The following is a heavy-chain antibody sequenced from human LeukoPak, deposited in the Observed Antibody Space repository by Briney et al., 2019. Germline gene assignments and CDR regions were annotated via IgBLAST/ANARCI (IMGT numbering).Heavy chain of an antibody. D-gene: IGHD3-22*01. J-gene: IGHJ3*02. V-gene: IGHV4-59*01. Sequence: SETLSLTCTVSGGSISSYYWSWIRQPPGKGLEWIRYIYYSGSTNYNPSLKSRVTISVDTSKNQFSLKLSSVTAADTAVYYCARSRTVVIGAFDIWGQGTMVTVSS. CDR1: GGSISSYY. CDR2: IYYSGST. CDR3: ARSRTVVIGAFDI.